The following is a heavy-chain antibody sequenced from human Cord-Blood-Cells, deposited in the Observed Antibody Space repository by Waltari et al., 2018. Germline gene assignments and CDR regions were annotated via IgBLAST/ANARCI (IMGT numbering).Heavy chain of an antibody. CDR2: IYPGDSDT. V-gene: IGHV5-51*01. D-gene: IGHD3-3*01. CDR1: GYSFTSYW. J-gene: IGHJ4*02. Sequence: RESLKISCKGSGYSFTSYWIGWVRQMPGKGLEWMGIIYPGDSDTRYSPSFQGQVTISADKSISTAYLQWSSLKASDTAMYYCARQEGYYDFWSGYYDYWGQGTLVTVSS. CDR3: ARQEGYYDFWSGYYDY.